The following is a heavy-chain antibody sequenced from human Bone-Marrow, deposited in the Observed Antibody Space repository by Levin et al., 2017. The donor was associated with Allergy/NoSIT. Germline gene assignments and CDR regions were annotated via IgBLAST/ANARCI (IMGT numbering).Heavy chain of an antibody. CDR1: GYTFTSYD. J-gene: IGHJ6*02. V-gene: IGHV1-8*01. CDR3: ASTSPERYYYYGMDV. D-gene: IGHD1-14*01. Sequence: EASVKVSCKASGYTFTSYDINWVRQATGQGLEWMGWMNPNSGNTGYAQKFQGRVTMTRNTSISTAYMELSSLRSEDTAVYYCASTSPERYYYYGMDVWGQGTTVTVSS. CDR2: MNPNSGNT.